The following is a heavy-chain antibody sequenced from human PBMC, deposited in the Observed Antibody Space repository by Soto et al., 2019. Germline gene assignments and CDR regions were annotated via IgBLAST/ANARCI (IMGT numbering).Heavy chain of an antibody. V-gene: IGHV3-15*07. CDR3: TTDRPVIQNYCYYGMDV. Sequence: PGGSLRLSCAASGFTFSNAWMNWVRQAPGKGLEWVGRIKSKTDGGTTDYAAPVKGRFTISRDDSKNTLYLQMNSLKTEDTAVYYCTTDRPVIQNYCYYGMDVWGQGTTVTVSS. D-gene: IGHD3-16*02. J-gene: IGHJ6*02. CDR1: GFTFSNAW. CDR2: IKSKTDGGTT.